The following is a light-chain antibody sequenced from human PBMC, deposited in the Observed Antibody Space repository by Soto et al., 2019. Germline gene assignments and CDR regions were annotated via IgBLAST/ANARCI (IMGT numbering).Light chain of an antibody. CDR1: QSVSSNY. CDR3: QQYGASLTWT. J-gene: IGKJ1*01. CDR2: GAS. V-gene: IGKV3-20*01. Sequence: EILLTQSPGTLSLSPGERATLSCRASQSVSSNYLAWYQQKPGQAPRLLIYGASSRATGIPDRFSGSGSGTDFSLTISRLEPEDFAVYYCQQYGASLTWTFGQGTKVEIK.